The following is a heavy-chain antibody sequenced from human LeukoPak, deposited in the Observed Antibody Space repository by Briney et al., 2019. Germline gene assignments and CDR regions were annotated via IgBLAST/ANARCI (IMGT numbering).Heavy chain of an antibody. J-gene: IGHJ4*02. Sequence: SETLSLTCAVSGYSISSGYYWGWTRQPPGKGLEWIGIIYHSGSTYYNPSLKSRVTMSVDTSKNQFSLKLSSVTAADTAVYYCARQARYCAGTTCYILDYWGQGTLVTVSS. CDR1: GYSISSGYY. D-gene: IGHD2-2*01. CDR3: ARQARYCAGTTCYILDY. CDR2: IYHSGST. V-gene: IGHV4-38-2*01.